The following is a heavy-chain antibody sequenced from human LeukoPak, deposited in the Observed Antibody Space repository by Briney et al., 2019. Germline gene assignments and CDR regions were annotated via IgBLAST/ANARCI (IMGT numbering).Heavy chain of an antibody. CDR1: GFPFSTYY. Sequence: GGSLRLSCAASGFPFSTYYMHWVRQAPGEGLVWVSQTNTDGSSTSYADSVKGRFTISRDNAKNTLSLQMNSLRAEDTAVYYCAREEGKWELIPFDYWGQGTLVTVSS. J-gene: IGHJ4*02. D-gene: IGHD1-26*01. CDR3: AREEGKWELIPFDY. CDR2: TNTDGSST. V-gene: IGHV3-74*01.